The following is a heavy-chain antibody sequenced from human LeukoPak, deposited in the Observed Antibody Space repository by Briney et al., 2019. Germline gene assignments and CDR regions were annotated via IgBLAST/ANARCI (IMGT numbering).Heavy chain of an antibody. Sequence: PGGSLRLSCKTSGFTFGDYAMSWVRQAPGKGLEWVGFIRSKAYGGTTEYAASVKGTFTISRDDSKSIAYLQTNSLKTDDTDVYYCTRRVGYSNGDGFDPWGQGTLVTVSS. D-gene: IGHD5-18*01. CDR1: GFTFGDYA. J-gene: IGHJ5*02. V-gene: IGHV3-49*04. CDR2: IRSKAYGGTT. CDR3: TRRVGYSNGDGFDP.